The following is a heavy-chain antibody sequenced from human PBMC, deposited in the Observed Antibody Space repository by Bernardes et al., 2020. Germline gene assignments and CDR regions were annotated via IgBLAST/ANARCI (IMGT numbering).Heavy chain of an antibody. Sequence: GGSLRLSCAASGFTFSTYWTHWVRQAPGKGLVWVSVINGDGSSTNYADSVKGRFTISRDNAKNTLYLQMNSLRVEDTALYYCVRVSWSDGSSIWGQGTMVTVSS. CDR3: VRVSWSDGSSI. CDR1: GFTFSTYW. V-gene: IGHV3-74*01. J-gene: IGHJ3*02. D-gene: IGHD2-2*01. CDR2: INGDGSST.